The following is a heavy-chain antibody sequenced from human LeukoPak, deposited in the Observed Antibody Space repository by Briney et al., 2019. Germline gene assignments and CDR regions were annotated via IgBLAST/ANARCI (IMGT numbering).Heavy chain of an antibody. CDR3: ARPGGSLGDY. V-gene: IGHV4-39*01. D-gene: IGHD3-16*01. Sequence: PSETLSLTCTVSGGSITGSGYYWGWNRQPPGKGLEWIGSVYYTGSTYYNPSLKSRVTISVDTSKNQFSLKLGSVTAADTAVYYCARPGGSLGDYWGQGALVTVSS. CDR1: GGSITGSGYY. J-gene: IGHJ4*02. CDR2: VYYTGST.